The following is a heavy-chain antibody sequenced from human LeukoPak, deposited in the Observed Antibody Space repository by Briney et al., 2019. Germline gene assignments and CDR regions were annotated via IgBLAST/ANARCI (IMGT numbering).Heavy chain of an antibody. CDR2: INHSGST. J-gene: IGHJ5*02. Sequence: PSETLSLTCAVYGGSFSGYYWSWIRQPPGKGLEWIGEINHSGSTNYNPSLKSRVTISVDTSKNQFSLKLSSVTAADTAVYYCARGPPSVVVAAVRKDLFDPWGQGTLVTVSS. D-gene: IGHD2-15*01. CDR3: ARGPPSVVVAAVRKDLFDP. V-gene: IGHV4-34*01. CDR1: GGSFSGYY.